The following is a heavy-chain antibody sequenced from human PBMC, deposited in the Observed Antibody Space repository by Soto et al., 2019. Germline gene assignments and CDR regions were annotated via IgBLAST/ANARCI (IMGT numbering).Heavy chain of an antibody. D-gene: IGHD4-17*01. Sequence: SVKVSCKASGYTFTSYAMHWVRQAPGQRLEWMGWINAGNGNTKYSQKFQGRVTITRDTSASTAYMELSSLRSEDTAVYYCAREKFDYVYYYMDVWGKGTTVTVSS. CDR2: INAGNGNT. CDR3: AREKFDYVYYYMDV. CDR1: GYTFTSYA. J-gene: IGHJ6*03. V-gene: IGHV1-3*01.